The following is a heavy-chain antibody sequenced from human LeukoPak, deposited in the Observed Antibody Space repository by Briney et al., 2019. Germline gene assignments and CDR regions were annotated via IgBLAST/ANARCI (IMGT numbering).Heavy chain of an antibody. J-gene: IGHJ4*02. V-gene: IGHV3-74*01. CDR2: INNDGSST. Sequence: PGGSLRLSCAASGFPFSTYWMHWVRQAPGKGLVWVSRINNDGSSTTYADSVKGRFTISRDNAKNTLYLQMDSLRAEDTAVYYCARESYSSSWYGPDYWGQGTLVTVSS. CDR1: GFPFSTYW. CDR3: ARESYSSSWYGPDY. D-gene: IGHD6-13*01.